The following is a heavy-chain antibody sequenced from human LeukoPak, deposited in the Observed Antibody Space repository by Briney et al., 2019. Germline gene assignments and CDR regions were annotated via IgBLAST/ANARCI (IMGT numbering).Heavy chain of an antibody. Sequence: SETPSLTCAVYGGSFSGYYWSWIRQPPGKGLEWIGEINHSGSTNYNPSLKSRVTISVDTSKNQFSLKLSSVTAADTAVSYCARGRIAVAGSIDPWGQGTLVTVSS. J-gene: IGHJ5*02. CDR2: INHSGST. CDR3: ARGRIAVAGSIDP. CDR1: GGSFSGYY. D-gene: IGHD6-19*01. V-gene: IGHV4-34*01.